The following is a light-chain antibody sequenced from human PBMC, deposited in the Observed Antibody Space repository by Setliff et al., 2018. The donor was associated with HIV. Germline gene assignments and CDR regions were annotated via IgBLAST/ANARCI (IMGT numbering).Light chain of an antibody. Sequence: QTVVSQEPSSSVSPGGTVTLTCGLSSGPVSSSFYPSWYQQTPGQAPRTLIYNTDTRSSGVPDRISGSILGNKAALTIAGAQADDESEYYCLLYVGRGVWAFGGGTRSPS. CDR3: LLYVGRGVWA. V-gene: IGLV8-61*01. CDR1: SGPVSSSFY. CDR2: NTD. J-gene: IGLJ3*02.